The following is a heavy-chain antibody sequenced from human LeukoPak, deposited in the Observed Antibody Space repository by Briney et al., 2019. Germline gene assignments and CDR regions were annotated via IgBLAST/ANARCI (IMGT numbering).Heavy chain of an antibody. CDR1: GFTVSSNY. V-gene: IGHV3-23*01. D-gene: IGHD3-9*01. Sequence: PGGSLRLSCAASGFTVSSNYMSWVRQAPGKGLEWVSGQTGSGGSAYYADSVKGRFTISRDNSKNTLYLQMNSLRAEDTAIYYCAKGLTNLGDDWGQGTLVTVSS. CDR3: AKGLTNLGDD. J-gene: IGHJ4*02. CDR2: QTGSGGSA.